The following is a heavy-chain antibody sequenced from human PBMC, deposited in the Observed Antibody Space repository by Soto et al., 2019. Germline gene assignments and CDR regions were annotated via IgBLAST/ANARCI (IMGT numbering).Heavy chain of an antibody. D-gene: IGHD2-15*01. CDR2: ISYDGSNS. J-gene: IGHJ6*02. CDR3: AGGDNYYALGV. V-gene: IGHV3-30*04. Sequence: ESGGGVVQPGRSLRLSCAASASTFSNYIMHWVRQAPGKGLEWVAFISYDGSNSNYADFVEGRFTISRDNPKNMLYLQLSSLRPDDTAVYYCAGGDNYYALGVWAQGTTVTVSS. CDR1: ASTFSNYI.